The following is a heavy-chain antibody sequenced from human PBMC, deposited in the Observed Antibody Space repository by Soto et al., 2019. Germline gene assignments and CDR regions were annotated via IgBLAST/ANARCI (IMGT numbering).Heavy chain of an antibody. CDR1: GFTFSSYG. CDR3: AKALEVIISNYYYGMDV. J-gene: IGHJ6*02. CDR2: ISYDGSNK. D-gene: IGHD3-3*01. V-gene: IGHV3-30*18. Sequence: QVQLVESGGGVVQPGRSLRLSCAASGFTFSSYGMHWVRQAPGKGLEWVAVISYDGSNKYYADSVKGRFTISRDNSKNTLYLQMNSLRAEGTAVYYCAKALEVIISNYYYGMDVWGQGTTVTVSS.